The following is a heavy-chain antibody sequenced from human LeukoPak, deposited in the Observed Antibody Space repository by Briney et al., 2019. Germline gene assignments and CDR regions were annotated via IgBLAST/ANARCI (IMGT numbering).Heavy chain of an antibody. J-gene: IGHJ4*02. D-gene: IGHD5-18*01. CDR1: GFTFSNAW. CDR2: IKSKTDGGTT. CDR3: TTFFAPGAWIQLWSPQYFDY. V-gene: IGHV3-15*01. Sequence: GGSLRLSCAASGFTFSNAWMSWVRQAPGKGLEWVGRIKSKTDGGTTDYAAPVKGRFTISRDDSKNTLYLQMNSLKTEDTAVYYCTTFFAPGAWIQLWSPQYFDYWGQGTLVTVSS.